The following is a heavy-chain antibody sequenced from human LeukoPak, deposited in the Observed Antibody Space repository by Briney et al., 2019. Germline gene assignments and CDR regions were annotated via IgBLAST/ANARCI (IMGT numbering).Heavy chain of an antibody. CDR3: AKDFLAVAQYYFDY. CDR1: GFTFSTYA. CDR2: ISGSGGST. V-gene: IGHV3-23*01. J-gene: IGHJ4*02. D-gene: IGHD6-19*01. Sequence: PGGSLRLSCAASGFTFSTYAMSWVRQAPGKVLEWVSAISGSGGSTYYADSVKGRFTISRDNSKNTLYLQMNSLRAEDTAVYYCAKDFLAVAQYYFDYWGQGTLVTVSS.